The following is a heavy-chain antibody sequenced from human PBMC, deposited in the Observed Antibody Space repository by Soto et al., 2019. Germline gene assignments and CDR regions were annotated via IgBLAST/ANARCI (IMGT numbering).Heavy chain of an antibody. D-gene: IGHD3-22*01. CDR2: IWYDGSNK. CDR3: ARDNRFAYYYDSSGYYDAFDI. J-gene: IGHJ3*02. CDR1: GFTFSSYG. V-gene: IGHV3-33*01. Sequence: SLRLSCAASGFTFSSYGMHWVRQAPGKGLEWVAVIWYDGSNKYYADSVKGRFTISRDNSKNTLYLQMNSLRAEDTAVYYCARDNRFAYYYDSSGYYDAFDIWGQGTMVTVSS.